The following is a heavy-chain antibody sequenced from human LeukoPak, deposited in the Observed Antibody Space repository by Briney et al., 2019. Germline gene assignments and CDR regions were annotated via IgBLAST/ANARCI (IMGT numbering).Heavy chain of an antibody. D-gene: IGHD2-15*01. V-gene: IGHV3-30*18. J-gene: IGHJ3*02. CDR3: AKDLFPYCSGGSCYSPDAFDI. Sequence: PGGSLRLSCAASGFTFSSYGMHWVRQAPGKGLEWVAVISYDGSNKYYADSVKGRFTISRDNSKNTLYLQMNSLRAEDTAVYYCAKDLFPYCSGGSCYSPDAFDIWGQGTMVTVSS. CDR2: ISYDGSNK. CDR1: GFTFSSYG.